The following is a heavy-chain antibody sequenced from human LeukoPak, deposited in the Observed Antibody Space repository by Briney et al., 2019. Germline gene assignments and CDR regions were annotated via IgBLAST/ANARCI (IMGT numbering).Heavy chain of an antibody. CDR1: GYTFTSYG. Sequence: ASVKVSCKASGYTFTSYGISWVRQAPGQGLEWMGWISAYNGNTNYAQKLQGRVTMTTDTSTSTAYMELRSLRSEDTAVYYCSLAGAVTTIDYWGQGALVTVSS. CDR3: SLAGAVTTIDY. CDR2: ISAYNGNT. J-gene: IGHJ4*02. V-gene: IGHV1-18*01. D-gene: IGHD3-16*01.